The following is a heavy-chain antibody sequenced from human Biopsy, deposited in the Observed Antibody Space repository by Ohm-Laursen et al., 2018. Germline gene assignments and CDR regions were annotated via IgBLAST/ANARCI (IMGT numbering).Heavy chain of an antibody. Sequence: GASVKVSCKASGYTFSGYYMHWVRQAPGQGLEWMGWINPDSGVTNYAQKFQGRVTMTRDTSISTAYMELSRLGSDDTAVYYCARDKCRSWNYFDNWGQGSLVTVSS. D-gene: IGHD2-2*01. CDR2: INPDSGVT. CDR1: GYTFSGYY. V-gene: IGHV1-2*02. J-gene: IGHJ4*02. CDR3: ARDKCRSWNYFDN.